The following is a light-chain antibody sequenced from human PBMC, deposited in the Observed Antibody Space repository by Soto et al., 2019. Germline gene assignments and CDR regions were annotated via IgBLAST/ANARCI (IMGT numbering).Light chain of an antibody. CDR3: SSYTSSSTPLYV. CDR2: DVS. V-gene: IGLV2-14*01. J-gene: IGLJ1*01. CDR1: SSDVGGYNY. Sequence: QSALTQPASVSGSPGQSITISCTGTSSDVGGYNYVSWYQQHPGKAPKLMIYDVSNRPSGVSNRFSGSKSGNTASLTISGLQAEDEADYDCSSYTSSSTPLYVVGTGTKVTVL.